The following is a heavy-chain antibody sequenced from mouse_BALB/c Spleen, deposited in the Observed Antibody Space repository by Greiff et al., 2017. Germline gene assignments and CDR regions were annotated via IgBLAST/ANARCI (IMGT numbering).Heavy chain of an antibody. CDR1: GFTFSSYA. D-gene: IGHD2-10*01. J-gene: IGHJ2*01. V-gene: IGHV5-9-4*01. Sequence: EVHLVESGGGLVKPGGSLKLSCAASGFTFSSYAMSWVRQSPEKRLEWVAEISSGGSYTYYPDTVTGRFTISRDNAKNTLYLEMSSLRSEDTAMYYCARDPYDYWGQGTTLTVSS. CDR2: ISSGGSYT. CDR3: ARDPYDY.